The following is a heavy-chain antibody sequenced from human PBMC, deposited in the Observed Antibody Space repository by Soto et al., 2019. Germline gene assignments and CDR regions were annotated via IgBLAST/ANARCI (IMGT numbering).Heavy chain of an antibody. CDR3: ARDVFPIGYCSGGSCFDAFDI. CDR2: IYSGGST. Sequence: GGSRRLSGAASGFTVSSNHMIWVRQAPGKGLEWGSVIYSGGSTYYAESVKRRFTISRDNSKNTLYLQMNSLRSEDTAVYYCARDVFPIGYCSGGSCFDAFDIWGQGTMVTVSS. D-gene: IGHD2-15*01. V-gene: IGHV3-53*01. CDR1: GFTVSSNH. J-gene: IGHJ3*02.